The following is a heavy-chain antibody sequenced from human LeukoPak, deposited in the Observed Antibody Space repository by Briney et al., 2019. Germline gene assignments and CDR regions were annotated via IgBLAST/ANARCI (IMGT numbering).Heavy chain of an antibody. CDR1: GGSISSGSYY. D-gene: IGHD7-27*01. CDR2: IYTSGST. Sequence: PSQTLSLTCTVSGGSISSGSYYWSWIRQPAGKGLEWIGRIYTSGSTNYNPSLKSRVTISVDTSKNQFSLKLSSVTAADTAVYYCARGPTGDPGIAFDIWGQGTMVTVSS. V-gene: IGHV4-61*02. CDR3: ARGPTGDPGIAFDI. J-gene: IGHJ3*02.